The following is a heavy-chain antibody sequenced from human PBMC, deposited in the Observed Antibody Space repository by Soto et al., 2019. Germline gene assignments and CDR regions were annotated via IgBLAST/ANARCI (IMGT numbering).Heavy chain of an antibody. CDR1: GFTFSGSA. CDR2: IRSKANSYAT. CDR3: TRITYYDFWSGYYYGGDYYYGMDV. D-gene: IGHD3-3*01. Sequence: PGGSLRLSCAASGFTFSGSAMHWVRQASGKGLEWVGRIRSKANSYATAYAASVKGRFTISRDDSKNTAYLQMNSLKTEDTAVYYCTRITYYDFWSGYYYGGDYYYGMDVWGQGTTVTVSS. V-gene: IGHV3-73*01. J-gene: IGHJ6*02.